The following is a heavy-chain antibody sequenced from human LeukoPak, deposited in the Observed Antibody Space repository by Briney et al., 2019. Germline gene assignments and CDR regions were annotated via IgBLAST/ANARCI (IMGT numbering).Heavy chain of an antibody. CDR3: ARVVKAYYYDSSGYDY. CDR2: INPNSGGT. D-gene: IGHD3-22*01. CDR1: GYTFTGYY. Sequence: GASVKVSCEASGYTFTGYYMHWVRQAPGQGLEWMGWINPNSGGTNYAQKFQGRVTMTRDTSISTAYMELSRLRSDDTAVYYCARVVKAYYYDSSGYDYWGQGTLVTVSS. J-gene: IGHJ4*02. V-gene: IGHV1-2*02.